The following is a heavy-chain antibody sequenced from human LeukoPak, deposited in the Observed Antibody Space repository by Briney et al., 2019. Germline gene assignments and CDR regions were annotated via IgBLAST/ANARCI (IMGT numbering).Heavy chain of an antibody. D-gene: IGHD2-15*01. V-gene: IGHV4-59*01. J-gene: IGHJ5*02. Sequence: RSQTLSLTCTVSAGSISSYYWSWSRQPPGNGLEWIGYIDHSGSTNSTLSLKCRVTISVDTSTNQFSLTLSSVPAADTAVYYCARAMCSGGSCYSGPFDPWGQGTLVTVSS. CDR3: ARAMCSGGSCYSGPFDP. CDR1: AGSISSYY. CDR2: IDHSGST.